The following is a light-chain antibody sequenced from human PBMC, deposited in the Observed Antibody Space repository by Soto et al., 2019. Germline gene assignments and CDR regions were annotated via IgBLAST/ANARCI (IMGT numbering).Light chain of an antibody. CDR1: SSNIENNY. Sequence: QSVLTQPPSASAAPGQRVTISCSGSSSNIENNYVFWHQQLPGTAPKLLIYSNDQRPSGVPDRFSASKSGTSASLAITGLQAEDDADYYCQSYDSGLSGHWVFGGGTKVTVL. J-gene: IGLJ3*02. CDR2: SND. V-gene: IGLV1-47*02. CDR3: QSYDSGLSGHWV.